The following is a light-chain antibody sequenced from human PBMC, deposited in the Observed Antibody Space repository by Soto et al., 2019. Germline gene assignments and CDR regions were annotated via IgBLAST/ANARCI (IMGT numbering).Light chain of an antibody. V-gene: IGKV3-15*01. Sequence: EMMMMQSPATLSVSPGERVTLSCRASESVSTNVAWYQQKAGQAPRLLIYGASTRATGIPARFSGSASGTEFTLTISSLQSEDSAVYFCQQYNNWPPAFTFGPGTKVNIK. CDR3: QQYNNWPPAFT. J-gene: IGKJ3*01. CDR1: ESVSTN. CDR2: GAS.